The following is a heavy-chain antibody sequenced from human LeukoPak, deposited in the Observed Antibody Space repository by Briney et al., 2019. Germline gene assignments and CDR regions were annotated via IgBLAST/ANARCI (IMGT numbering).Heavy chain of an antibody. CDR2: ISAYNGNT. V-gene: IGHV1-18*01. CDR1: GYGFSTYA. D-gene: IGHD3-16*02. Sequence: ASVKVSCKASGYGFSTYAINWVRQAPGQGLEWMGWISAYNGNTNYAQKFQGRVTMTTDTSTSTVHMELRSLRSDDTAVYYCAREGSVWGSYHYFEYWGQGSLVTVSS. CDR3: AREGSVWGSYHYFEY. J-gene: IGHJ4*02.